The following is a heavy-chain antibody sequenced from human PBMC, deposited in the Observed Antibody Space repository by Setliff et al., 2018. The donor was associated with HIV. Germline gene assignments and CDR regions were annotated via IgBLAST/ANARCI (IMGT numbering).Heavy chain of an antibody. CDR1: GYSISSSHW. V-gene: IGHV4-28*01. Sequence: SETLSLTCAVSGYSISSSHWWGWIRQPPGKGLEWIGYIYYSGSTNYNPSLKSRVTMSVDTSKNRFYLKMSSVTAADTAVYYCFLFYDDRSGFYWDWGQGTLVTVSS. J-gene: IGHJ4*02. CDR3: FLFYDDRSGFYWD. CDR2: IYYSGST. D-gene: IGHD3-22*01.